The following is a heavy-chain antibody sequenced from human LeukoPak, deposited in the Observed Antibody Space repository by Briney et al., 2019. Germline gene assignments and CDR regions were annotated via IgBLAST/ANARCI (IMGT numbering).Heavy chain of an antibody. CDR2: TYYRSKWYS. J-gene: IGHJ5*02. CDR1: GDSVSSNSAA. V-gene: IGHV6-1*01. CDR3: ARGPKGYNWNSKTNWFDP. Sequence: PSQTLSLTCAISGDSVSSNSAAWNWIRQSPSRGLEWLGRTYYRSKWYSDYAESVKSRITINADTSKNQFSLQLNSVTPEDSAVYYCARGPKGYNWNSKTNWFDPWGQGTLVTVSS. D-gene: IGHD1-1*01.